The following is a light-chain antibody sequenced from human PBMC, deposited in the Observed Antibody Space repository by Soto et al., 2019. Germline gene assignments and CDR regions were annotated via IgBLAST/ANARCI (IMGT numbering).Light chain of an antibody. CDR2: GNS. J-gene: IGLJ1*01. V-gene: IGLV1-40*01. CDR1: SSNIGAGYD. Sequence: QXVLTQPRSVSGAPVQRVTISCTGSSSNIGAGYDVHWYQQLPGTAPKLLIYGNSNRPSGVPDRFSGSKSGTSASLAITGLQAEDEADYYCRSYDSSLSGYVFGTGTKVTVL. CDR3: RSYDSSLSGYV.